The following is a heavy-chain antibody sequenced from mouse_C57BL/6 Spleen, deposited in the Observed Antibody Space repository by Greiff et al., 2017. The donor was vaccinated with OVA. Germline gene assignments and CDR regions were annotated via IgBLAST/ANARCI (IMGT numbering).Heavy chain of an antibody. CDR2: IYPSDSET. Sequence: QVQLQQPGAELVRPGSSVKLSCKASGYTFTSYWMDWVKQRPGQGLEWIGNIYPSDSETHYNQKFKDKATLTVDKSSSTAYMQLSSLTSEDSAVYYCARPYDYDGSYWYFDVWGTGTTVTVSS. CDR1: GYTFTSYW. D-gene: IGHD2-4*01. CDR3: ARPYDYDGSYWYFDV. V-gene: IGHV1-61*01. J-gene: IGHJ1*03.